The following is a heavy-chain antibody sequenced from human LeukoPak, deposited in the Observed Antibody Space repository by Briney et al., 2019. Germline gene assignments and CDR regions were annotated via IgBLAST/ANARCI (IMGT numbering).Heavy chain of an antibody. CDR1: GFTSSSYA. V-gene: IGHV3-23*01. D-gene: IGHD3-16*01. Sequence: GGSLRLSCAVSGFTSSSYALSWVRQAPGKGLEWVSTITGSGGSTYYADSVMGRLTISRENSKNMLYLQMNSLRAEDTAIYYCAKHVGNWGPVDYWGQGTLVTVSS. CDR3: AKHVGNWGPVDY. J-gene: IGHJ4*02. CDR2: ITGSGGST.